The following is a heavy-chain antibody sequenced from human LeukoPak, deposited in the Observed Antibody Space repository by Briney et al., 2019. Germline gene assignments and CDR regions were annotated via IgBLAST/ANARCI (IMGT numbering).Heavy chain of an antibody. V-gene: IGHV1-2*02. CDR3: ARYRGYSYGYDV. J-gene: IGHJ4*02. D-gene: IGHD5-18*01. Sequence: ASVKVSCKASGYTFTSYYMHWVRQAPGQGLEWMGWINPNSGGTNYAQKFQGRVTMTRDTSISTAYMELSRLRSDDTAVYYCARYRGYSYGYDVWGQGTLVTVSS. CDR1: GYTFTSYY. CDR2: INPNSGGT.